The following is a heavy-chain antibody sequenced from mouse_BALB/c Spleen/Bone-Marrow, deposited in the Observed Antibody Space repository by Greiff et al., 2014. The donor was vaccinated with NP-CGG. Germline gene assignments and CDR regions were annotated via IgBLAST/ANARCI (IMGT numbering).Heavy chain of an antibody. D-gene: IGHD2-14*01. CDR1: GYTFTDHA. CDR3: ARSGKVRNAMDY. J-gene: IGHJ4*01. V-gene: IGHV1S137*01. Sequence: VQLVESGAKLVRPGVSVKIPCKGSGYTFTDHAIHWVKRSHAKSLEWIGVISGYYGDAIYNQKFRGKATMTVDKSSSTAYMELARLTSEDSAIYYCARSGKVRNAMDYWGQGTSVTVSS. CDR2: ISGYYGDA.